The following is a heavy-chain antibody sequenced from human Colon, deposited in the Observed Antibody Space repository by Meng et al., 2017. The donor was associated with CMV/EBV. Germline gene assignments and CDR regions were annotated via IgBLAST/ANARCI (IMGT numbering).Heavy chain of an antibody. CDR3: ARNSIFGVVQHYGMDL. D-gene: IGHD3-3*01. Sequence: GESLKLSCAASGFTLSDHYMDWVRQAPGKGLEWVGRIRSRGKSSTTEYDASVKGRFIISRDDSKNSLYLQMNSLKTEDAAVYYCARNSIFGVVQHYGMDLWGQGTTVTVSS. CDR1: GFTLSDHY. CDR2: IRSRGKSSTT. V-gene: IGHV3-72*01. J-gene: IGHJ6*02.